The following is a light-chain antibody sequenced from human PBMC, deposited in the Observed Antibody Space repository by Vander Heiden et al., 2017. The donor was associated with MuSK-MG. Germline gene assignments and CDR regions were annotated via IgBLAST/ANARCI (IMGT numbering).Light chain of an antibody. Sequence: EIVLTQSPGTLSLSPGERATLSCRASQSVSSSYLAWYQQKPGQAPRLLIYGASSRATGIPDRFSGSGSGTDFTLTISRLEPEDFAVYYCQQDGSSPRTFGQGTKVXIK. CDR2: GAS. V-gene: IGKV3-20*01. J-gene: IGKJ1*01. CDR1: QSVSSSY. CDR3: QQDGSSPRT.